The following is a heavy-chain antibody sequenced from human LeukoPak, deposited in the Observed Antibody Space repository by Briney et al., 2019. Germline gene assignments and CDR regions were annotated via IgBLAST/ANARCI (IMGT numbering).Heavy chain of an antibody. V-gene: IGHV4-39*07. D-gene: IGHD3-16*01. CDR1: GGSISSSSYY. Sequence: IPSETLSLTCTVSGGSISSSSYYWGWIRQPPGKGLEWIGSIYYSGSTYYNPSLKSRVTISVDTSKNQFSLKLSSVTAADTAVYYCARVGRWGNYWGQGTLVTVSS. CDR3: ARVGRWGNY. CDR2: IYYSGST. J-gene: IGHJ4*02.